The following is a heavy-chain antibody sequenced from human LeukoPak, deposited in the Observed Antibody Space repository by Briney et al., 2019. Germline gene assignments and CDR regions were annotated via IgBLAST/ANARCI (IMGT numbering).Heavy chain of an antibody. D-gene: IGHD5-18*01. J-gene: IGHJ4*02. V-gene: IGHV1-69*04. CDR2: IIPILGIA. CDR1: GGTFSSYA. Sequence: SVKVSCKASGGTFSSYAISWVRQAPGQGLEWMGRIIPILGIANYAQKFQGRVTITADKSTSTAYMELSSLRSEDTAVYYCARARGYGYSDYWGQGTLVTVSS. CDR3: ARARGYGYSDY.